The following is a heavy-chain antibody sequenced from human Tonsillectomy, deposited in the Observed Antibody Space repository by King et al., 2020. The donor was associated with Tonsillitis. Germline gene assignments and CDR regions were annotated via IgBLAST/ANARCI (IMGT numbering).Heavy chain of an antibody. D-gene: IGHD2-2*01. V-gene: IGHV3-9*01. Sequence: VQLVESGGGLVQPGRSLRLSCAASGFAFEDYAMNWVRQAPGKGLEWVSGISWNSGRIGYGDSVKGRFTISRDNAKKTRYLQMNSLRAEDTALYYCAKEKYADYYYGRAGWGQGTTVTVSS. CDR2: ISWNSGRI. CDR3: AKEKYADYYYGRAG. J-gene: IGHJ6*02. CDR1: GFAFEDYA.